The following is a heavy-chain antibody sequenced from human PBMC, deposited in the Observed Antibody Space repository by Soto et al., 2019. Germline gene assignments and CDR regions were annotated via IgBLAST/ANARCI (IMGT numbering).Heavy chain of an antibody. D-gene: IGHD6-13*01. CDR3: ARAGYSSSWNRYYYYGMDV. CDR1: GGTFSSYA. CDR2: IIPIFGTA. J-gene: IGHJ6*02. Sequence: QVQLVQSGAEVQKPGSSVKVSCKASGGTFSSYAISWVRQAPGQGLEWMGGIIPIFGTANYAQKFQGRVTITEDESTSTAYMELSSLRSEDTDVYYCARAGYSSSWNRYYYYGMDVWGQGTTVTVSS. V-gene: IGHV1-69*01.